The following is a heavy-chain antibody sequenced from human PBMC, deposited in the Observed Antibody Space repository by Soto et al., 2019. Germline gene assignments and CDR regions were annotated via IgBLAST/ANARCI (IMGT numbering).Heavy chain of an antibody. CDR2: VYFSGNT. Sequence: KPSETLSLTCTVSCGSLSSYYWTWIRQSPGKGLEWIGYVYFSGNTNYNPSLKSRVTISIDTSKNQFSLRLASVTAADTAFYYCGSVRPSGYVLSWGQGTLVTVSS. CDR3: GSVRPSGYVLS. D-gene: IGHD6-25*01. J-gene: IGHJ5*02. V-gene: IGHV4-59*01. CDR1: CGSLSSYY.